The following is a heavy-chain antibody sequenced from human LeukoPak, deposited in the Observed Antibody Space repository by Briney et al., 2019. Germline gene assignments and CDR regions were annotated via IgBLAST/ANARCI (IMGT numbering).Heavy chain of an antibody. CDR1: GFTFSSYE. D-gene: IGHD5-18*01. Sequence: PGGSLRLSCAASGFTFSSYEMNWVRQAPGKGLEWVSYISNSGSTIYYADSVKGRFTISRENAKNSLYLQMNSLRAEDTAVYYCATINSYGPFDYWGQGTLVTVSS. CDR2: ISNSGSTI. J-gene: IGHJ4*02. CDR3: ATINSYGPFDY. V-gene: IGHV3-48*03.